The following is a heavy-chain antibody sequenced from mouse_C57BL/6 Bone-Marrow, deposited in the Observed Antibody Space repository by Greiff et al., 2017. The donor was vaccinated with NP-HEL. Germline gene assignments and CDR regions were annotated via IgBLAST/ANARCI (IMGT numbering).Heavy chain of an antibody. CDR2: SRTKANDYTT. V-gene: IGHV7-1*01. J-gene: IGHJ1*03. D-gene: IGHD1-1*01. CDR3: ARDAYTVVPYWYFDV. Sequence: EVMLVESGGGLVQSGRSLRLSCATSGFTFSDFYMEWVRQAPGKGLNWIAASRTKANDYTTEYSASVKGRFIGSRDTSQSILYLQMNALRAEDTDIYNCARDAYTVVPYWYFDVWGTGTTVTVSS. CDR1: GFTFSDFY.